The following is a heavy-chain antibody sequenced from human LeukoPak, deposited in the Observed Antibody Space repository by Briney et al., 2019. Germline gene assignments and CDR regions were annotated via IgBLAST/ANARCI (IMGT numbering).Heavy chain of an antibody. CDR3: ARAHYDYVWGSYRPYYFDY. D-gene: IGHD3-16*02. CDR1: GFTFSNYN. CDR2: ISSSSRTI. J-gene: IGHJ4*02. Sequence: GGSLRLSCAASGFTFSNYNMNWVRQAPGKGLEWVSYISSSSRTIYYADSVKGRFTISRDNAKNSLYLQMNSLRAEDTAVYYCARAHYDYVWGSYRPYYFDYWGQGTLVTVSS. V-gene: IGHV3-48*01.